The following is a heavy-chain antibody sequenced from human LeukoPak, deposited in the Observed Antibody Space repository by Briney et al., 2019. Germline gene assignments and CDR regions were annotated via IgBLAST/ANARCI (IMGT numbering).Heavy chain of an antibody. D-gene: IGHD3-9*01. CDR2: INHSGST. CDR3: ARGPRYYDILTGFHPYYYYGMDV. V-gene: IGHV4-34*01. J-gene: IGHJ6*02. Sequence: LETLSLTCAVYGGSFSGYYWSWIRQPPGKGLEWIGEINHSGSTNYNPSLKSRVTISVDTSKNQFSLKLSSVTAADTAVYYCARGPRYYDILTGFHPYYYYGMDVWGQGTTVTVSS. CDR1: GGSFSGYY.